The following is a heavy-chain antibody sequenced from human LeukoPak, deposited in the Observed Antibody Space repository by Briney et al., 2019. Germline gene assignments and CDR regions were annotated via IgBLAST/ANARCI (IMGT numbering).Heavy chain of an antibody. CDR1: GFTFSSYA. CDR3: AKAVGSSGYFSRDAFDI. Sequence: GGSLRLSYAPSGFTFSSYAMSWVRQAPGKGLEWVAVISGGGSGTYYADSVRGRFTISRDNSKNTVYLQMNSLRSEDTAIYYCAKAVGSSGYFSRDAFDIWGQGTMVTVSS. V-gene: IGHV3-23*01. D-gene: IGHD3-22*01. CDR2: ISGGGSGT. J-gene: IGHJ3*02.